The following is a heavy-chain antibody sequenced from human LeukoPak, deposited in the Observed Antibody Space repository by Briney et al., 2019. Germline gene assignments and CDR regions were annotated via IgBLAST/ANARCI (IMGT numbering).Heavy chain of an antibody. D-gene: IGHD2-15*01. CDR3: ARVPPAYCSGGSCYSGQDY. J-gene: IGHJ4*02. CDR2: IRYDGSNK. CDR1: GFTFSSYG. V-gene: IGHV3-30*02. Sequence: GGSLRLSCAASGFTFSSYGMHWVRQAPGKGLEWVAFIRYDGSNKYYADSVKGRFTISRDNSKNTLYLQMNSLRAEDTAVYYCARVPPAYCSGGSCYSGQDYWGQGTLVTVSS.